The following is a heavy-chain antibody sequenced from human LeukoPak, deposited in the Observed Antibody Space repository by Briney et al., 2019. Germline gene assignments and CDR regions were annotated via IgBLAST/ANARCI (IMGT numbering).Heavy chain of an antibody. V-gene: IGHV3-7*03. D-gene: IGHD6-19*01. Sequence: GGSLRLSCAASGFTFSSYWMSWVRQAPGKGLEWVANIKQDGSEKYYVDSVKGRFTISRDNDKNSLYLQMNSLRAEDTAVYYCASGALFGSGEYKDYFDYWGQGTLVTVSS. CDR3: ASGALFGSGEYKDYFDY. CDR1: GFTFSSYW. J-gene: IGHJ4*02. CDR2: IKQDGSEK.